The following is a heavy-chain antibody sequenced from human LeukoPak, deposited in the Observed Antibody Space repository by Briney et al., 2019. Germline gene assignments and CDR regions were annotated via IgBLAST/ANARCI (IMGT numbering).Heavy chain of an antibody. V-gene: IGHV1-18*01. CDR2: ISAYNGNT. CDR3: ARDHNSRGYSGYDSSFDY. D-gene: IGHD5-12*01. CDR1: GYTFTSYG. Sequence: ASVKVSCKASGYTFTSYGISWVRQAPGQGLEWMGWISAYNGNTNYAQKLQGRVTMTTDTSTSTAYMELRSLRSDDTAAYYCARDHNSRGYSGYDSSFDYWGQGTLVTVSS. J-gene: IGHJ4*02.